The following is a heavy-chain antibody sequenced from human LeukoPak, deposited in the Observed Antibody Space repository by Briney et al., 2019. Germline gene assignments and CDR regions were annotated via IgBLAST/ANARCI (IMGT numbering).Heavy chain of an antibody. D-gene: IGHD6-19*01. J-gene: IGHJ3*02. CDR1: GFTFSNYA. V-gene: IGHV3-64*01. CDR2: ISTNGHIT. CDR3: ARGVSSGGWHNDAFDI. Sequence: GGSLRLSCAASGFTFSNYAIHWVRQAPGKGLEYVSAISTNGHITYYANSVKGRFTVSRDNSKNTLYLQMGSLRAEDMAVYYCARGVSSGGWHNDAFDIWGQGTMVTVSS.